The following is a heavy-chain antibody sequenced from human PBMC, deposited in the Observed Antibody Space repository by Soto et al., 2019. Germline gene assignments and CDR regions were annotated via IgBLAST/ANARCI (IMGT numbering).Heavy chain of an antibody. Sequence: EVQLVESGGGLVQPGGSLRLSCAASGFTFSSYWMTWVRQAPGKGLEWVANINLDGSEKYFVDSVKGRFTISRDNAKTSLYLQMNSLRAEDKAVYYCAREQWGLSILEYWGQGTLVTVSS. V-gene: IGHV3-7*01. CDR3: AREQWGLSILEY. CDR1: GFTFSSYW. J-gene: IGHJ4*02. D-gene: IGHD3-16*01. CDR2: INLDGSEK.